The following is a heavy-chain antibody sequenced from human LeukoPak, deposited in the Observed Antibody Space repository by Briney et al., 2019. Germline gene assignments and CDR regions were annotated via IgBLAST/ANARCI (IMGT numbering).Heavy chain of an antibody. J-gene: IGHJ5*02. CDR1: GGSVSSGSYY. CDR2: IYCTGST. CDR3: AMGTTHNRRITMVRGVIIGWFDP. V-gene: IGHV4-61*01. Sequence: ASETLSLTCTASGGSVSSGSYYWSWIRQPPGKGLEWIGYIYCTGSTNSHPSLETRFTITVQTSNYQFPRTLSPVTAADTAVYHCAMGTTHNRRITMVRGVIIGWFDPWGQGTLVTVSS. D-gene: IGHD3-10*01.